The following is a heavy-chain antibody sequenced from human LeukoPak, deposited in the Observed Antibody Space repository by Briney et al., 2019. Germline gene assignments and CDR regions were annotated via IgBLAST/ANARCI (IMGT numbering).Heavy chain of an antibody. CDR1: GSTFTSNW. CDR3: ARLTAVVTFDY. D-gene: IGHD4-23*01. J-gene: IGHJ4*02. CDR2: IYPSDSDT. V-gene: IGHV5-51*01. Sequence: GESLQISCKGSGSTFTSNWIGWVRQLPGKGLEWMGVIYPSDSDTRYSPSFQGQVTISADKSISTAYLQWRSLKVSDSAMYYCARLTAVVTFDYWGQGTLVTVSS.